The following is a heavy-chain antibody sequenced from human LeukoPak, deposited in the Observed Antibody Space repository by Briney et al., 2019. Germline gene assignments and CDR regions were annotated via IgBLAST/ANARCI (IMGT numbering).Heavy chain of an antibody. V-gene: IGHV1-18*01. D-gene: IGHD3-22*01. J-gene: IGHJ4*02. CDR1: GYTFTSYG. CDR2: ISAYNGNT. Sequence: ASVKVSCKASGYTFTSYGISWVRQAPGQGLEWMGWISAYNGNTNYAQKLQGRVTMTTDTSTSTAYMELRSLRSDDTAVYYCATIRYYYDSSGYPDYWGQGTLVTVSS. CDR3: ATIRYYYDSSGYPDY.